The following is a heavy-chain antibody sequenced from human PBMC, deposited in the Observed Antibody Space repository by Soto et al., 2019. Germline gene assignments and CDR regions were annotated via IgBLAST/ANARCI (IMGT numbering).Heavy chain of an antibody. J-gene: IGHJ1*01. V-gene: IGHV3-23*01. CDR3: AKDRGKNTPEYFQH. Sequence: PVGSLRLSCAASGFTFSSYAMSWVRQAPGKGLEWVSAISGSGGSTYYADSVKGRFTISRDNSKNTLYLQMSSLRAEDTAVYYCAKDRGKNTPEYFQHWGQGTLVTVSS. CDR2: ISGSGGST. CDR1: GFTFSSYA. D-gene: IGHD2-2*02.